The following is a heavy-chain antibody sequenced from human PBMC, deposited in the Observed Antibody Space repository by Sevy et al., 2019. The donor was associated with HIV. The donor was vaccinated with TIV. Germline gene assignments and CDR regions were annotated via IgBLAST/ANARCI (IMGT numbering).Heavy chain of an antibody. CDR3: ASPGGYRYGSLLDN. CDR1: GFTFTNYF. V-gene: IGHV1-2*02. J-gene: IGHJ4*02. D-gene: IGHD5-18*01. CDR2: INPNSGDT. Sequence: ASVKVSCKASGFTFTNYFMHWVRQAPGQGLEWMGWINPNSGDTKYAQKFQGRVTVTRDRSIRTAYMELSSLRFDDTAVYYCASPGGYRYGSLLDNWGQGTLVTVS.